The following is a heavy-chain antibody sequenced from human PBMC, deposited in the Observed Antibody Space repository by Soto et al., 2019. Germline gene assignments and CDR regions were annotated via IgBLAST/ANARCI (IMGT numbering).Heavy chain of an antibody. D-gene: IGHD5-18*01. CDR1: GATFITNG. V-gene: IGHV1-18*01. J-gene: IGHJ4*02. Sequence: ASGKVSCKASGATFITNGVSWVRQAPVQGLEWMGMISIQIPNTKYAERFQGRVTMTTDTSTNTAYMELTSLRSDDTAVYSCARGHGYNSPLGSCGQETLVTVSS. CDR2: ISIQIPNT. CDR3: ARGHGYNSPLGS.